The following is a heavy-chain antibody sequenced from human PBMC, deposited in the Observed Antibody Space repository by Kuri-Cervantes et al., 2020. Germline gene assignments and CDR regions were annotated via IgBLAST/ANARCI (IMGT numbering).Heavy chain of an antibody. J-gene: IGHJ6*02. CDR3: ASNSDCSGGSCYSGYYYYGMDV. D-gene: IGHD2-15*01. Sequence: GGSLRLSCAASGSTFSSYGMHWVRQAPGKGLEWVAVIYSGGSTYYADSVKGRFTISRDNSKNTLYLQMNSLRAEDTAVYYCASNSDCSGGSCYSGYYYYGMDVWGQGTTVTVSS. V-gene: IGHV3-NL1*01. CDR1: GSTFSSYG. CDR2: IYSGGST.